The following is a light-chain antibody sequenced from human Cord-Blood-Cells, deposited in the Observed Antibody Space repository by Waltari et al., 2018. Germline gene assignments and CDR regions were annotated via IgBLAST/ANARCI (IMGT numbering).Light chain of an antibody. CDR1: SSDVGRYNL. V-gene: IGLV2-23*01. Sequence: QSALTQPASVSGSPGQSITISCTGTSSDVGRYNLVSWYQQHPGKAPKLMIYKGSKRPSWVSIRFTGSKSGNTASLTSIGLQAEAEADYYCCSYAGSSTCVFGRGTKLTVL. CDR3: CSYAGSSTCV. CDR2: KGS. J-gene: IGLJ3*02.